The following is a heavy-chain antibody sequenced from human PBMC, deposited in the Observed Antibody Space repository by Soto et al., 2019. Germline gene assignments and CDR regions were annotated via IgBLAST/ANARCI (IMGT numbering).Heavy chain of an antibody. CDR1: GFTFSSYA. CDR3: ATIHYGDYVSYYCYGIDV. V-gene: IGHV3-23*01. CDR2: ISGSGGST. Sequence: GGSLRLSCAASGFTFSSYAMSWVRQAPGKGLEWVSAISGSGGSTYYADSVKGRFTISRDNSKNTLYLQMNSLRAEDTAVYYCATIHYGDYVSYYCYGIDVWGQGTTVTVSS. J-gene: IGHJ6*02. D-gene: IGHD4-17*01.